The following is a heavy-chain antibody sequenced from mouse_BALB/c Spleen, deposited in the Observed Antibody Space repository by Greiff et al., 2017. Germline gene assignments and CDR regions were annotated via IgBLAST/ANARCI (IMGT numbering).Heavy chain of an antibody. CDR3: ARRIYYYGSSYAMDY. D-gene: IGHD1-1*01. CDR2: ILPGSGST. J-gene: IGHJ4*01. CDR1: GYTFSSYW. Sequence: VQLQQSGAELMKPGASVKISCKATGYTFSSYWIEWVKQRPGHGLEWIGEILPGSGSTNYNEKFKGKATFTADTSSNTAYMQLSSLTSEDSAVYYCARRIYYYGSSYAMDYWGQGTSVTVSS. V-gene: IGHV1-9*01.